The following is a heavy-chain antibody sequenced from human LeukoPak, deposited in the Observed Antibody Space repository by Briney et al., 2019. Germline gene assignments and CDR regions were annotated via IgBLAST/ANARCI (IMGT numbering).Heavy chain of an antibody. CDR1: GFTFSSYA. CDR2: ISGSGGST. J-gene: IGHJ4*02. D-gene: IGHD6-13*01. V-gene: IGHV3-23*01. CDR3: AKDLLVAAAGTIHFDY. Sequence: GGSLRLSCAASGFTFSSYAMTWVRQAPGKGLEWVSAISGSGGSTYYSDSVKGRFIISRDNSKNTLYLQMNSLRAEDTAVYYCAKDLLVAAAGTIHFDYWGQGTLVTVSS.